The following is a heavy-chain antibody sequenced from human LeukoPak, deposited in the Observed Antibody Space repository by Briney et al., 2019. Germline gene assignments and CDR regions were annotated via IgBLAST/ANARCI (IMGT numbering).Heavy chain of an antibody. J-gene: IGHJ4*02. D-gene: IGHD1-26*01. Sequence: SETLSLTCTVSGGSISSYYWSWIRQPPGKGLEWIGNIYYSGSTFYIPSLKSRVTISVDTSKNQFSLKLSSMTAADTAVYYCARLVGATYIDDWGQGTLVTVSS. CDR3: ARLVGATYIDD. CDR2: IYYSGST. V-gene: IGHV4-59*04. CDR1: GGSISSYY.